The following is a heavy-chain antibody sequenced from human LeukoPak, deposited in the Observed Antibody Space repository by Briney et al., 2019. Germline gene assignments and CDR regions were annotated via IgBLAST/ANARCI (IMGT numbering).Heavy chain of an antibody. J-gene: IGHJ4*02. CDR1: GFTFSSYT. CDR2: ISSSSSYI. V-gene: IGHV3-21*01. Sequence: GGSLRLSCAASGFTFSSYTMNWVRQAPGKGLEWVSSISSSSSYIFDADSVKGRFTISRDNAKNSLYLQMNSLRAEDTAVYYCARGRNDYGSGSYYQIYPFDYWGQGTLVTVSS. D-gene: IGHD3-10*01. CDR3: ARGRNDYGSGSYYQIYPFDY.